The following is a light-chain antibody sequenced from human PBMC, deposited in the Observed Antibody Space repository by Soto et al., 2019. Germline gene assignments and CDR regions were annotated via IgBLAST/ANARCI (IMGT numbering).Light chain of an antibody. CDR1: QSISSY. CDR2: AAS. CDR3: QQSYSTPHP. Sequence: DLQMTQSPSSLSASVGDRVTITCRASQSISSYLNWYQQKPGKAPMLLIYAASSLQSGVPSRFSGSGSGTDFTLTISSLQPEDFATYYCQQSYSTPHPFGQGTKLEIK. J-gene: IGKJ2*01. V-gene: IGKV1-39*01.